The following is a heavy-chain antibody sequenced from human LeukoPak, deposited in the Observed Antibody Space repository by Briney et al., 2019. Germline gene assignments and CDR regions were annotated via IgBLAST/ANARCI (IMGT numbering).Heavy chain of an antibody. CDR2: IYYSGST. V-gene: IGHV4-39*07. D-gene: IGHD3-10*01. J-gene: IGHJ4*02. Sequence: SETLSLTCTVSGGSISSSSYYWGWIRQPPGKGLEWIGSIYYSGSTYYNPSLKSRVTISVDTSKNQFSLKLSSVTAADTAVYYCARGTYYYGSGSYRATGEGDYWGQGTLVTVSS. CDR1: GGSISSSSYY. CDR3: ARGTYYYGSGSYRATGEGDY.